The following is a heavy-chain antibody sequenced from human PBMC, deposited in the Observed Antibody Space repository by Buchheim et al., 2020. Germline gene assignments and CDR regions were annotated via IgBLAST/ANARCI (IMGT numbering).Heavy chain of an antibody. CDR3: ARDGSSALGGWFDP. J-gene: IGHJ5*02. CDR2: IYSGGHT. CDR1: GLTVSSNH. D-gene: IGHD2-2*01. V-gene: IGHV3-53*02. Sequence: EVQLVETGGGLIQPGGSLRLSCTASGLTVSSNHMSWVRQAPGKGLEWVSVIYSGGHTGYSDSVKDRFSVSRDNSKNTLFLEMNSLRADDTAVYYCARDGSSALGGWFDPWGQGTL.